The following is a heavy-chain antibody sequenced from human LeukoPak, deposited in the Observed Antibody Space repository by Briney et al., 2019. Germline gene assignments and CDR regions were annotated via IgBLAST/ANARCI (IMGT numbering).Heavy chain of an antibody. V-gene: IGHV3-15*01. D-gene: IGHD3-22*01. J-gene: IGHJ4*02. Sequence: GGSLRLSCAASGFTFSNAWMSWVRQAPGKGLEWVGRIKSKTYGGTTDYAAPVKGRFTISRDDSKNTLYLEMNSLKTEDTAVYYCTTVGLSGYYDSRGYYYFDYWGQGTLVTVSS. CDR1: GFTFSNAW. CDR2: IKSKTYGGTT. CDR3: TTVGLSGYYDSRGYYYFDY.